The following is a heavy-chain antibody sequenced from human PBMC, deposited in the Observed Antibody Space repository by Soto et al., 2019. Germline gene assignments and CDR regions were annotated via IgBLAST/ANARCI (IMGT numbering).Heavy chain of an antibody. D-gene: IGHD3-22*01. CDR1: GGSISSDGYY. CDR2: IYYSGST. J-gene: IGHJ4*02. V-gene: IGHV4-31*01. CDR3: AAYYSDTY. Sequence: QVQLQESGPRLVKPSQTLSLTCTVSGGSISSDGYYWSWIRQHPGKGLEWIGYIYYSGSTFYNPSXXSXVNXSVDTSKNQFSLKLSSVTAADTAVYYCAAYYSDTYWGEGTLVTVSS.